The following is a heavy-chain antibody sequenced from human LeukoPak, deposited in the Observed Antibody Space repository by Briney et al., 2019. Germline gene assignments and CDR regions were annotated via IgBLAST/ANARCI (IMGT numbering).Heavy chain of an antibody. CDR3: ASHRRDGYNSDFDY. Sequence: GGSLRLSCAASGFTFSSYAMSWVRQAPGGGLEWVSVISGSGGSTHYADSVKVRFTISIDNSSNTLYLQMNSLRAEDTAVYCCASHRRDGYNSDFDYWGQGTLVTVSS. CDR2: ISGSGGST. D-gene: IGHD5-24*01. J-gene: IGHJ4*02. CDR1: GFTFSSYA. V-gene: IGHV3-23*01.